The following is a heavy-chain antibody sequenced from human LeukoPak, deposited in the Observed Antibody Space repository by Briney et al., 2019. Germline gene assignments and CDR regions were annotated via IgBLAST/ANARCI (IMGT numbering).Heavy chain of an antibody. J-gene: IGHJ4*02. CDR1: GFTFDDYT. CDR2: ISWDGGST. Sequence: GGSLRLSCAASGFTFDDYTMHWVRQAPGKGLEWVCLISWDGGSTYYADSAKGRFTISRDNAKNSLYLQMNSLRAEDTAVYYCARDRQQQLACRGFDYWGQGTLVTVSS. D-gene: IGHD6-13*01. V-gene: IGHV3-43*01. CDR3: ARDRQQQLACRGFDY.